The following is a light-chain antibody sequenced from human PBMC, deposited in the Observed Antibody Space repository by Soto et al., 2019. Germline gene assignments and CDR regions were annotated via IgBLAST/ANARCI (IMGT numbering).Light chain of an antibody. J-gene: IGKJ1*01. CDR1: QAIRKE. CDR3: LQDSTYPRT. CDR2: ASS. V-gene: IGKV1-6*01. Sequence: IQMTQSPSSLSAFVGDRVTIACRASQAIRKELAWYQQKAGEAPKLLIYASSNLQSGVPSRFRGSGSGTDFTLTISSLQPEDFATYYCLQDSTYPRTFGQGTKV.